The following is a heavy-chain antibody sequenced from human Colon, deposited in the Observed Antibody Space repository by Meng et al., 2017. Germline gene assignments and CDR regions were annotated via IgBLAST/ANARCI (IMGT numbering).Heavy chain of an antibody. Sequence: QLQLQESGPGLVKPSETLSLTCTVSGGSISSSSYYWGWIRQPPGKGLEWIGTVYHSGSTYYNPSLKSRVTISVVPSKNQFSLKLSSVTAADTAVYYCVRSSGWVRTGFDPWGQGTLVTVSS. CDR2: VYHSGST. CDR1: GGSISSSSYY. CDR3: VRSSGWVRTGFDP. D-gene: IGHD6-19*01. J-gene: IGHJ5*02. V-gene: IGHV4-39*01.